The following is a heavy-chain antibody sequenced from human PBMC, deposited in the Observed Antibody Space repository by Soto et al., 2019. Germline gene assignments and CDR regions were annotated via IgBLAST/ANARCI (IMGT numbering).Heavy chain of an antibody. CDR1: GASITHYY. CDR2: FSSTGST. CDR3: ARGGGSPYHNHEFDF. J-gene: IGHJ4*02. D-gene: IGHD6-13*01. Sequence: QVQLQESGPGLVKPSETLSLTCAVSGASITHYYWNWIRQSPGKGLEWIVSFSSTGSTVYNPSLGSRVTISLDTSKNQFSLTLNSGTAADTAVYYCARGGGSPYHNHEFDFWGQGTLVTVSS. V-gene: IGHV4-59*01.